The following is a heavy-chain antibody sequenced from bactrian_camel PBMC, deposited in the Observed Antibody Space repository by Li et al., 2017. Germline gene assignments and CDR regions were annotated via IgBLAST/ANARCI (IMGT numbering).Heavy chain of an antibody. J-gene: IGHJ4*01. V-gene: IGHV3S53*01. CDR3: AAAKGLPDLLRGGYLSARSYNY. CDR2: WDADNKT. D-gene: IGHD3*01. Sequence: VQLVESGGGSVQAGGSLSLSCALSGRTFGTASMGWFRQAPGKEREGVVAWDADNKTWYADSVKGRFTISKDNAKNTLYLQMNSLKPEDTAIYYCAAAKGLPDLLRGGYLSARSYNYWGRGTQVTVS. CDR1: GRTFGTAS.